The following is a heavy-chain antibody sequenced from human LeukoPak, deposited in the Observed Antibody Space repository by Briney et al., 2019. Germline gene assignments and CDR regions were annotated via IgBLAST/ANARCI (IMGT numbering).Heavy chain of an antibody. J-gene: IGHJ5*02. D-gene: IGHD5-18*01. Sequence: PGGSLRLSCAASGFTFSSYWMHWVRQAPGKGLVWVSRINSDGSSTSYVDSVKGRFTISRDNAKNTLYMQMNSLRAEDTAVYYCAKDSSTWIQLWFGWFDPWGQGTLVTVSS. V-gene: IGHV3-74*01. CDR1: GFTFSSYW. CDR3: AKDSSTWIQLWFGWFDP. CDR2: INSDGSST.